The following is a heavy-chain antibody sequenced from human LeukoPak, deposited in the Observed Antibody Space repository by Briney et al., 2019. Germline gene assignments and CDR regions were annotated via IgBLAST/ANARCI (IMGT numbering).Heavy chain of an antibody. CDR1: GFTFSEAW. CDR2: ISSSSVTI. Sequence: GGSLRLSCAASGFTFSEAWMSWVRQAPGKGLEWVSYISSSSVTIYYADSVKGRFTISRDNAKNSLYLQMNSLRDEDTAVYYCARHIAVAGTWAYDYWGQGTLVTVSS. D-gene: IGHD6-19*01. V-gene: IGHV3-48*02. J-gene: IGHJ4*02. CDR3: ARHIAVAGTWAYDY.